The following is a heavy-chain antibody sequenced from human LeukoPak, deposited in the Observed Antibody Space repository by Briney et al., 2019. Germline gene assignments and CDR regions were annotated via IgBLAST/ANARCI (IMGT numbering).Heavy chain of an antibody. CDR2: ISSSGSNI. CDR1: GFPFSSYW. D-gene: IGHD6-6*01. V-gene: IGHV3-48*02. CDR3: ARVVGKFRPLDY. Sequence: TGGSLRLSCVASGFPFSSYWMTWVRQAPGKGLDWISHISSSGSNIYYADSVKGRFTISRDNAKNSLYLQMTSLRDEDTAVYYCARVVGKFRPLDYWGQGTLVTVSS. J-gene: IGHJ4*02.